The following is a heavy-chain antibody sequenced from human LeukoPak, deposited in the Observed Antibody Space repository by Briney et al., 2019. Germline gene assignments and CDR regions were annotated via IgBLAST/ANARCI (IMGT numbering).Heavy chain of an antibody. V-gene: IGHV4-39*07. CDR1: GGSISSSSNY. Sequence: SETLSLTCTGSGGSISSSSNYWGWIRQPPGKGLEWIGSIYYSGSTYYNPSLKSRVTISLDTSKNQFSLKLSSVTAADTAVYYCARGGGGGSYYYYMDVWGKGTTVTVSS. CDR2: IYYSGST. CDR3: ARGGGGGSYYYYMDV. D-gene: IGHD1-26*01. J-gene: IGHJ6*03.